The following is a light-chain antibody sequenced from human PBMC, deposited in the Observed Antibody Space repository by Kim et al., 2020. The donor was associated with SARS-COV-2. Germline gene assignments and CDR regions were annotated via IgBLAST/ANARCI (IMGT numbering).Light chain of an antibody. CDR3: QAWDSSTDVV. CDR2: QDS. V-gene: IGLV3-1*01. J-gene: IGLJ2*01. CDR1: KLGDKY. Sequence: SYELTQPPSVSVSPGQTASITCSGDKLGDKYACWYQQKPGQSPVLVIYQDSKRPSGIPERFSGSNSGNTATLTISGTQAMDEADYYCQAWDSSTDVVFGGGTK.